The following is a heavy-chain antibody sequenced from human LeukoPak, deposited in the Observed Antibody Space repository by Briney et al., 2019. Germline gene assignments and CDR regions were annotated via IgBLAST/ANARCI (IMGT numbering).Heavy chain of an antibody. D-gene: IGHD4-17*01. CDR2: IYYSGNT. V-gene: IGHV4-30-4*01. J-gene: IGHJ3*02. CDR1: GGSISSGDYY. Sequence: SETLSLTCTVSGGSISSGDYYWSWIRQPPGKGLEWIGSIYYSGNTYCNPSLKSRISISVDTSKNQFSLRLSPVTAADTAVYYCARAALPTGPEDAFDIWGQGTMVTVSS. CDR3: ARAALPTGPEDAFDI.